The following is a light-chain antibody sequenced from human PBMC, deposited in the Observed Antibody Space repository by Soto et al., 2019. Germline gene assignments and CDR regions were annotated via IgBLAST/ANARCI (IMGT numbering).Light chain of an antibody. CDR2: DAS. J-gene: IGKJ5*01. Sequence: DIHMTQSPSSLSSSVGDRVTSTCQASQDISNYLNWYQQKLGKAPKLLIYDASNLETGVPSRFSGSGSGTDFTFTISRLQTEDIATYYCQQYSHLITLGQGTRLEIK. V-gene: IGKV1-33*01. CDR3: QQYSHLIT. CDR1: QDISNY.